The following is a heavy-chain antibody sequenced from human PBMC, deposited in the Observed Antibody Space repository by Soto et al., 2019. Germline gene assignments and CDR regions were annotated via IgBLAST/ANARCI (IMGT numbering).Heavy chain of an antibody. J-gene: IGHJ6*02. V-gene: IGHV1-3*01. CDR2: INAGNGNT. CDR1: GYTFTSCA. D-gene: IGHD2-2*01. CDR3: ARDRDYCSSTSCYPFDYYYGMDV. Sequence: GASVKVSCKASGYTFTSCAMRWVRQAPGQRLEWMGWINAGNGNTKYSQKFQGRVTITRDTSASTAYMELSSLRSEDTAVYYCARDRDYCSSTSCYPFDYYYGMDVWGQGTTVTVSS.